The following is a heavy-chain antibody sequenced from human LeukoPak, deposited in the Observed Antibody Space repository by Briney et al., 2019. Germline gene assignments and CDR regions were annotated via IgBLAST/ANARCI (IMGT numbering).Heavy chain of an antibody. CDR2: ISISSSYI. CDR3: ARDSSGWYDHYFDY. Sequence: GGSLRLSCAASGFTLSNAWMNWVRQAPGKGLEWVSSISISSSYIYYADSVKGRFTMSRDSAKNSLYLQVNSLRAEDTAVYYCARDSSGWYDHYFDYWGQGTLATVSS. CDR1: GFTLSNAW. D-gene: IGHD6-19*01. J-gene: IGHJ4*02. V-gene: IGHV3-21*01.